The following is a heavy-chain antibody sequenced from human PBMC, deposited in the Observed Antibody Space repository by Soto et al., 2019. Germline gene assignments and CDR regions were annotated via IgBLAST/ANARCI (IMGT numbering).Heavy chain of an antibody. CDR1: GYTFTSYY. Sequence: QVQLVKSGAEVKKPGASVKVSCKASGYTFTSYYMHWVRQAPGQGLEWMGIINPSGGSTSYAQKFQGRVTMTMDTAASTGYRGLSSLRAEDPAVYYCARGMGGDYVWGSKMSLGYWGQGTLVTVS. CDR3: ARGMGGDYVWGSKMSLGY. J-gene: IGHJ4*02. V-gene: IGHV1-46*01. D-gene: IGHD3-16*01. CDR2: INPSGGST.